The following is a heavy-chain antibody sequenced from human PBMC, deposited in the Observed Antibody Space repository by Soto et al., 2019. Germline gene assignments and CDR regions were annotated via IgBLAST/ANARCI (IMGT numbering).Heavy chain of an antibody. CDR1: GGSISNYY. D-gene: IGHD5-12*01. Sequence: QVQLQESGPGLVKPSETLSLTCTVSGGSISNYYWSWIRQPPGKGLEWIGYIYYSGSTNYNPSLMSRVTISVDTSKNPFSLKLSSVTAADTAVYYCSYSGYDFYYFDYWGQGTLVTVSS. V-gene: IGHV4-59*08. CDR3: SYSGYDFYYFDY. CDR2: IYYSGST. J-gene: IGHJ4*02.